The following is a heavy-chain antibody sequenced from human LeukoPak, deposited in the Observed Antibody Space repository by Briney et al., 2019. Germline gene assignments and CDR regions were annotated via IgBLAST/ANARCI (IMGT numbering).Heavy chain of an antibody. CDR3: ARGYTAMVGYYYYYYMDV. CDR1: GFTFSSYW. V-gene: IGHV3-7*04. CDR2: IKQDGSEK. J-gene: IGHJ6*03. Sequence: GGSLRLSCAASGFTFSSYWMSWVRQAPGKGLEWVANIKQDGSEKYYVDSVKGRFTISRDNAKNSLYLQMNSLRAEDTAVYYCARGYTAMVGYYYYYYMDVWGKGTTVTISS. D-gene: IGHD5-18*01.